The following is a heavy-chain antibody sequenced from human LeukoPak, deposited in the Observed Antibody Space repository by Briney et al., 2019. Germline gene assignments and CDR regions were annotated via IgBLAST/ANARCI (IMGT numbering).Heavy chain of an antibody. CDR1: GYTLTELS. J-gene: IGHJ6*04. D-gene: IGHD2-2*01. CDR2: FDPEDGEA. Sequence: ASVKVSCKVSGYTLTELSMHWARQAPGKGLEWMGGFDPEDGEAIYAQKFQGRVTMTEDTSTDTAYMELSSLRSEDTAVYYCATAGGYCSSTSCYYYGMDVWGKGTTVTVSS. CDR3: ATAGGYCSSTSCYYYGMDV. V-gene: IGHV1-24*01.